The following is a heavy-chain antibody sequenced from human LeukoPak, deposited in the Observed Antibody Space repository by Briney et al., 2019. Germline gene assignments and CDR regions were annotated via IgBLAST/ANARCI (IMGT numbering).Heavy chain of an antibody. V-gene: IGHV4-31*03. CDR1: GGSISSGGYY. CDR3: ARDTGIVGATKVVGTEDAFDI. Sequence: PSETLSLTCTVSGGSISSGGYYWSWIRQHPGKGLEWIGYIYYSGSTNYNPSLKSRVTISVDTSKNQFSLKLSSVTAADTAVYYCARDTGIVGATKVVGTEDAFDIWGQGTMVTVSS. D-gene: IGHD1-26*01. J-gene: IGHJ3*02. CDR2: IYYSGST.